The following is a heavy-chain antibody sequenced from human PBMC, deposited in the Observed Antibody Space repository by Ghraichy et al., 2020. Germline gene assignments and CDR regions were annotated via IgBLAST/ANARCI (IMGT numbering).Heavy chain of an antibody. CDR2: ISSSGSTI. CDR3: EGGRYSSSWYSGY. D-gene: IGHD6-13*01. V-gene: IGHV3-11*01. CDR1: GFTFSDYY. J-gene: IGHJ4*02. Sequence: GESLNISCAASGFTFSDYYMSWIRQAPGKGLEWVSYISSSGSTIYYADSVKGRFTISRDNAKNSLYLQMNSLRAEDTAVYYCEGGRYSSSWYSGYWGQGTLVTVSS.